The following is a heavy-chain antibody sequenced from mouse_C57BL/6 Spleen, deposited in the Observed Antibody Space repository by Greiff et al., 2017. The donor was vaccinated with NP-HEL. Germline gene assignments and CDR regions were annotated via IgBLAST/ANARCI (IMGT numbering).Heavy chain of an antibody. CDR2: IYPGDGDT. CDR1: GYAFSSSW. Sequence: QVQLKQSGPELVKPGASVKISCKASGYAFSSSWMNWVKQRPGKGLEWIGRIYPGDGDTNYNGKFKGKATLTADKSSSTAYMQLSSLTSEDSAVYFCARGEGGLAYWGQGTLVTVSA. CDR3: ARGEGGLAY. V-gene: IGHV1-82*01. J-gene: IGHJ3*01. D-gene: IGHD1-1*02.